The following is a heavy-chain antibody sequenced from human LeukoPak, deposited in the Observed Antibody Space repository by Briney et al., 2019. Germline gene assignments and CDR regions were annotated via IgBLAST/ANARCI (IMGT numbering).Heavy chain of an antibody. CDR2: IYYSGST. CDR1: GGSISSYY. Sequence: SETLSLTCTVSGGSISSYYWSWIRQPPGKGLEWIGYIYYSGSTNYNPSLKSQVTVSVDTSKNQFSLKLSSVTAADTAVYYCARGRIAVAASGFDYWGQGTLVTVSS. V-gene: IGHV4-59*01. J-gene: IGHJ4*02. CDR3: ARGRIAVAASGFDY. D-gene: IGHD6-19*01.